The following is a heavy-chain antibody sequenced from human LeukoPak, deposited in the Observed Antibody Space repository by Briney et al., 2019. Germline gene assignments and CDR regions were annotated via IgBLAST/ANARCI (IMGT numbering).Heavy chain of an antibody. V-gene: IGHV4-59*05. D-gene: IGHD6-19*01. CDR2: IYYSGST. J-gene: IGHJ4*02. Sequence: GSLRLSCAASGFTFSSYSMNWVRQAPGKGLEWIGCIYYSGSTYYNPSLKSRVTISVDTSKNQFSLKLSSVTAADTAVYYCARPYHLYRSGDYWGQGTLVTVSS. CDR3: ARPYHLYRSGDY. CDR1: GFTFSSYSMN.